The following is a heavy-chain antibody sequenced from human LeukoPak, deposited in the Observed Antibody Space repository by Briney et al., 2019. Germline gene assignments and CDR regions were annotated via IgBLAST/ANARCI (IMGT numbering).Heavy chain of an antibody. D-gene: IGHD2-2*01. CDR3: ARAEDIVVVPAAMFSYYYYGMDV. Sequence: SGTLSLTCAVSGGSISSSNWWSWVRQPPGKGLEWIGEIYHSGSTNYNPSLKSRVTISVDKSKNQFSLKLSSVTAAATAVYYCARAEDIVVVPAAMFSYYYYGMDVWGQGTTVTVSS. CDR2: IYHSGST. CDR1: GGSISSSNW. V-gene: IGHV4-4*02. J-gene: IGHJ6*02.